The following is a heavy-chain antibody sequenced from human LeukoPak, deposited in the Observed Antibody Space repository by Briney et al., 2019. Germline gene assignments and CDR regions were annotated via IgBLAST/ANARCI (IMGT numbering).Heavy chain of an antibody. CDR3: ARDNIGAVDY. CDR2: INPNSGGT. Sequence: ASVKVSCKASGYPFTGYYMRWVRQAPGQGLEWMGWINPNSGGTNYAQKFQGRVTMTRDTSISTAYMELSRLRSDDTAVYYCARDNIGAVDYWGQGTLVTVSS. CDR1: GYPFTGYY. J-gene: IGHJ4*02. V-gene: IGHV1-2*02. D-gene: IGHD6-25*01.